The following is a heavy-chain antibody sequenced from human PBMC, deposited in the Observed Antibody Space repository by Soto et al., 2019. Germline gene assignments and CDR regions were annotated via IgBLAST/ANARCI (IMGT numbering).Heavy chain of an antibody. CDR3: ARERTGWHYGMDV. V-gene: IGHV3-53*01. D-gene: IGHD6-19*01. Sequence: GESLKISCAASGFTVSSNYMSWVRQAPGKGLEGVSVIYSGGSTDYADSVKGRFTISRDNSKNTQYLQMNSLRAEDTAVYYCARERTGWHYGMDVWGQGTTVTVSS. CDR2: IYSGGST. CDR1: GFTVSSNY. J-gene: IGHJ6*02.